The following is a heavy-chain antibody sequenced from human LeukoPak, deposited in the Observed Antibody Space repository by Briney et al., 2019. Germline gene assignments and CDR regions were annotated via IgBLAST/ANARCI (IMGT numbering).Heavy chain of an antibody. D-gene: IGHD6-19*01. Sequence: GSLRLSCAASGFTFSSYEMNWVRQAPGKGLEWVSYISSSGSTIYYADSVKGRFTISRDNAKNSLYLQMNSLRAEDTAVYYCARVAVAGPIDYWGQGTLVTVPS. J-gene: IGHJ4*02. CDR2: ISSSGSTI. CDR1: GFTFSSYE. V-gene: IGHV3-48*03. CDR3: ARVAVAGPIDY.